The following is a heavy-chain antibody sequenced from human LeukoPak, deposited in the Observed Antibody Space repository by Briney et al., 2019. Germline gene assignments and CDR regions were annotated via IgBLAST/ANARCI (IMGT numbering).Heavy chain of an antibody. J-gene: IGHJ4*02. D-gene: IGHD2-15*01. V-gene: IGHV4-59*11. CDR2: IYYSGST. Sequence: PSETLSLTCTVSGGSISSHYWSWIRQPPGKGLEWIGYIYYSGSTNYNPSLKSRVTISVDTSKNQFSLKLSSVTAADTAVYYCATKLGYCTGGSCFFDYWGQGTLVTVSS. CDR3: ATKLGYCTGGSCFFDY. CDR1: GGSISSHY.